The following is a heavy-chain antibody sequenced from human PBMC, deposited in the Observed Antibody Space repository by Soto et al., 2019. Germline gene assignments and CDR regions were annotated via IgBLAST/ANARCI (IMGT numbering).Heavy chain of an antibody. D-gene: IGHD2-15*01. Sequence: ASVKVSFKASGYTFTGYYMHWVRQAPGQGLEWMGWINPNSGDTNCAQKFQGWVTMSLDTSKSQFSLKLQSVTAADTATYFCAGIVVGATRHSDVDHWGQGTLVTVSS. CDR3: AGIVVGATRHSDVDH. V-gene: IGHV1-2*04. CDR1: GYTFTGYY. CDR2: INPNSGDT. J-gene: IGHJ4*02.